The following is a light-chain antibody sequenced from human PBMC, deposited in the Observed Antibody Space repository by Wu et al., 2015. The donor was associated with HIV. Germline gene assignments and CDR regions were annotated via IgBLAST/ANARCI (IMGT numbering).Light chain of an antibody. J-gene: IGKJ1*01. CDR3: QQYNSYSWT. V-gene: IGKV1-6*01. CDR2: AAS. Sequence: GDRVTITCRASQDIGHDLGWYQQKPGKAPKLLIYAASSLLSGVPSRFSGSGSGTDFTLTINSLQPEDFATYYCQQYNSYSWTFGQGTKVEI. CDR1: QDIGHD.